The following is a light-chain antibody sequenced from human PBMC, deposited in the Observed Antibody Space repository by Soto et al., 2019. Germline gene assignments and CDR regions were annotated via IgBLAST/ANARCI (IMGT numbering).Light chain of an antibody. CDR3: QSYDSTLSGVV. J-gene: IGLJ3*02. V-gene: IGLV1-40*01. CDR1: SSNIGAGYE. Sequence: QSVLTQPPSVSGAPGQRVTISCTGSSSNIGAGYEVHWYQQLPGTAPRHLIYGNIYRTSGVPERFSGSKSGTSVSLAISGLQAEDEADYHCQSYDSTLSGVVFGGGTKLTVL. CDR2: GNI.